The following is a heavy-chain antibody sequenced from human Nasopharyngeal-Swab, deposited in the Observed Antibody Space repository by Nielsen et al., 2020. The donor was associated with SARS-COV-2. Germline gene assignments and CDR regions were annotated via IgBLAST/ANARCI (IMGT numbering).Heavy chain of an antibody. CDR3: ARVFQGSYYYGIDV. Sequence: AAVMVSCHASGYTFTSYYLHWVRQAPGQGLEWMGIINPSGGSTSYAQKFQDRVTMTRDTSTSTVYMELSSLRSEDTAVYYCARVFQGSYYYGIDVWGQGTTVTVSS. CDR2: INPSGGST. V-gene: IGHV1-46*01. J-gene: IGHJ6*02. D-gene: IGHD3-10*01. CDR1: GYTFTSYY.